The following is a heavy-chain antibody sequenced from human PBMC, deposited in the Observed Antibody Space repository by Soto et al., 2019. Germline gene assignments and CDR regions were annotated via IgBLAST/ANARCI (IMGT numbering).Heavy chain of an antibody. Sequence: GGSLRLSCAASGFTFSSYEMNWVRQAPGKGLEWVSYISSSGSTIYYADSVKGRFTISRDNAKNSLYLQMNSLRAEDTAVYYFSRVALIWFGEQDLYGKDVWGQGTTVTVSS. CDR2: ISSSGSTI. CDR3: SRVALIWFGEQDLYGKDV. D-gene: IGHD3-10*01. V-gene: IGHV3-48*03. J-gene: IGHJ6*02. CDR1: GFTFSSYE.